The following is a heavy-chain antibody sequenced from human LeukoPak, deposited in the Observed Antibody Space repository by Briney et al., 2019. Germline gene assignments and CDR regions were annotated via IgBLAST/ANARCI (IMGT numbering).Heavy chain of an antibody. CDR2: IYYSGST. V-gene: IGHV4-39*01. D-gene: IGHD3-22*01. CDR3: ARQLTYYYDSSGYYFFDY. Sequence: SETLSLTCTASGGSISSSSYYWGWIRQPPGKGLEWIGSIYYSGSTYYNPSLKSRVTISVDTSKNQFSLKLSSVTAADTAVYYCARQLTYYYDSSGYYFFDYWGQGTLVTVSS. CDR1: GGSISSSSYY. J-gene: IGHJ4*02.